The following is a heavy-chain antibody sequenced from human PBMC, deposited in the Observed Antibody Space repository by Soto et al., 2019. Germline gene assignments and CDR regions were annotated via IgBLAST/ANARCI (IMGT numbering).Heavy chain of an antibody. V-gene: IGHV3-30*18. CDR1: GFTFSSYG. Sequence: PGGSLRLSCAASGFTFSSYGMHWVRQAPGKGLEWVAVISYDGSNKYYADSVKGRFTISRDNSKNTLYLQMNSLRAEDTAVYYCAKDISRVLTSYYYDSSGYYYLDYWGQGTLVTVSS. J-gene: IGHJ4*02. D-gene: IGHD3-22*01. CDR3: AKDISRVLTSYYYDSSGYYYLDY. CDR2: ISYDGSNK.